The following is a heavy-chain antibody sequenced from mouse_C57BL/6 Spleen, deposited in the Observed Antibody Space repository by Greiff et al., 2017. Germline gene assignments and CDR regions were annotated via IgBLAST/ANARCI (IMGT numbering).Heavy chain of an antibody. V-gene: IGHV1-39*01. D-gene: IGHD1-1*01. CDR3: ASPAVVAPYAMDY. J-gene: IGHJ4*01. CDR1: GYSFTDYN. Sequence: VQLQQSGPGLVKPGASVKISCKASGYSFTDYNMNWVKQSNGKSLEWIGVINPNYGTTSYNQKFKGKATLTVDQSSSTAYMQLNSLTSEDSAVYYCASPAVVAPYAMDYWGQGTSVTVSS. CDR2: INPNYGTT.